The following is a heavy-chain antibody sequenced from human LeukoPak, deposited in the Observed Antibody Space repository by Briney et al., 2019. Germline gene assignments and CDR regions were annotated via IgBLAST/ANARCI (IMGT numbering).Heavy chain of an antibody. V-gene: IGHV4-34*01. D-gene: IGHD4-23*01. CDR2: INHSGST. Sequence: PSETLSLTCAVYGGSFSGYYWSWIRQPPGKGLEWIGEINHSGSTNYNPSLKSRVTISVDTSKNQFSLKLSSVTAADTAVYYCARGLYGGLNWFDPWGQGTLVTVSS. J-gene: IGHJ5*02. CDR3: ARGLYGGLNWFDP. CDR1: GGSFSGYY.